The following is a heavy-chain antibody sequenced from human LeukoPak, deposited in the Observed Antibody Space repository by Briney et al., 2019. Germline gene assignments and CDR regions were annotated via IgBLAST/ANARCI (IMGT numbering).Heavy chain of an antibody. CDR2: IHDSGSI. Sequence: SETLSLTCAVSGGSSSSSNWWSWVRQPPGKGLEWIGEIHDSGSINYNPSLKSRVTISVDKSKNQFSLKPSSVTAADTAVYYCARAYSGYDPFDYWGQGTLVTVSS. J-gene: IGHJ4*02. CDR1: GGSSSSSNW. V-gene: IGHV4-4*02. CDR3: ARAYSGYDPFDY. D-gene: IGHD5-12*01.